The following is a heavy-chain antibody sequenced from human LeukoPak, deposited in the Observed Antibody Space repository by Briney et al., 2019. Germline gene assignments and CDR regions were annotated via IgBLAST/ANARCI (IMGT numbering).Heavy chain of an antibody. J-gene: IGHJ4*02. Sequence: GGPLRLSCAASGFTFSSYWMHWVRQAPGKGLVWVSRIKSDGSTTNYADSVKGRFTISRDNAKNTLYLQMNSLRAEDTAVYYCARVVDTPFDYWGQGTLVTVSS. CDR2: IKSDGSTT. CDR3: ARVVDTPFDY. CDR1: GFTFSSYW. D-gene: IGHD5-18*01. V-gene: IGHV3-74*01.